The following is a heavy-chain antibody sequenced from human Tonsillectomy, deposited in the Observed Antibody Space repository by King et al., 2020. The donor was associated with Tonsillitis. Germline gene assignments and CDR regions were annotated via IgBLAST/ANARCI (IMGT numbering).Heavy chain of an antibody. CDR1: GFTFSSYA. J-gene: IGHJ4*02. V-gene: IGHV3-23*04. Sequence: VQLVESGGGLVQPGGSLRLSCAASGFTFSSYAMSWVRQAPGKGLEWVSAISGSGGSTYYADSVKGRFTISRDNSKNTLYLQMNSRRAEDTAVYYCALYDFVWGSLDYWGQGTLVTVSS. CDR2: ISGSGGST. CDR3: ALYDFVWGSLDY. D-gene: IGHD3-16*01.